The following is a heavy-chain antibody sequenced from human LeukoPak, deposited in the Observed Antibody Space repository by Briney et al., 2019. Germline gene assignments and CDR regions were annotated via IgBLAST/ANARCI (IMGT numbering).Heavy chain of an antibody. D-gene: IGHD2-15*01. J-gene: IGHJ4*02. Sequence: ASVNVSCKASGYTFTSYGISWVRQAPGQGLEWVGWISAYNGNTNYAQKLQGRVTMTTDTSTSTAYMELRSLRSDDTAVYYCARVGYCSGGSCSYYFDYWGQGTLVTVSS. CDR1: GYTFTSYG. V-gene: IGHV1-18*01. CDR3: ARVGYCSGGSCSYYFDY. CDR2: ISAYNGNT.